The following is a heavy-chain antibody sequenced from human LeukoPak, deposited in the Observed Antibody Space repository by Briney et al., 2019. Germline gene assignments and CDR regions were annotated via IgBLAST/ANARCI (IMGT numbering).Heavy chain of an antibody. D-gene: IGHD6-19*01. J-gene: IGHJ4*02. CDR3: ARLGYSSGWYQGDY. V-gene: IGHV1-69*05. CDR1: GGTFSSYA. Sequence: SVKVSCKASGGTFSSYAISWVGQAPGQGLEWMGGIIPIFGRANYAQKFQGRVTITTDESTSTAYMELSSLRSEDTAVYYCARLGYSSGWYQGDYWGQGTLVTVSS. CDR2: IIPIFGRA.